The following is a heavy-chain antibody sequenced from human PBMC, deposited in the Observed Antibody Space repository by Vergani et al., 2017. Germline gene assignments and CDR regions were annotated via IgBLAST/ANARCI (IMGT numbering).Heavy chain of an antibody. V-gene: IGHV4-39*01. CDR2: IYNSGNG. CDR3: ASGKYYSDSTSHFRGRYFDV. D-gene: IGHD3-16*01. J-gene: IGHJ2*01. CDR1: GDSIISRSYY. Sequence: QMQLQESGPGLVKASETLSLTCTVSGDSIISRSYYWGWIRQPPGKGLEWIGSIYNSGNGDSSSSLKSRVTRSADTSKIQFSLRLTSVTAADTAVYYCASGKYYSDSTSHFRGRYFDVWGRGTLVTVPS.